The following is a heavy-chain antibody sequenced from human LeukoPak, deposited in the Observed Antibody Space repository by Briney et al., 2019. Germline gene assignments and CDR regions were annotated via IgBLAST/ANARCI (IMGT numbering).Heavy chain of an antibody. V-gene: IGHV3-30*02. D-gene: IGHD2-2*01. Sequence: GGSLRLSCAASGFTFNSYGMHWVRQAPGKGLEWVAFIRYDGSDKYYADSVKGRLTISRDNSKNTLYLQMSSLRAEDTAVYYCAKGSYYCSSSSCPQYYYYMDVCGKGTTVTVSS. CDR3: AKGSYYCSSSSCPQYYYYMDV. CDR2: IRYDGSDK. J-gene: IGHJ6*03. CDR1: GFTFNSYG.